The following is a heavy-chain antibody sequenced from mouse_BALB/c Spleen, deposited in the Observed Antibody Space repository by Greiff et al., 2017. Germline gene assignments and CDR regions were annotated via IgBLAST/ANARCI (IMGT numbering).Heavy chain of an antibody. V-gene: IGHV1-54*03. CDR3: ARYYGDY. D-gene: IGHD1-2*01. Sequence: QVQLKQSGAELVRPGTSVKVSCKASGYAFTNYLIEWVKQRPGQGLEWIGVINPGSGGTNYNEKFKGKATLTADKSSSTSDDSAVYFCARYYGDYWGQGTTLTVSS. CDR2: INPGSGGT. CDR1: GYAFTNYL. J-gene: IGHJ2*01.